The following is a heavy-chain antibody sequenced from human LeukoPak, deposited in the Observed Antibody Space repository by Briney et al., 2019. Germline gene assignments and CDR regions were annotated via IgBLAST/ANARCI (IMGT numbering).Heavy chain of an antibody. D-gene: IGHD3-22*01. Sequence: PSETLSLTCTVSGGSISSYYWSWLRQPAGKGLEWIGRIYTSGSTNYNPSLKSRVTMSVDTSKNQFSLKLSSVTAADTAVYYCARAYYDSSGYYWGSVAFDIWGQGTMVTVSS. CDR1: GGSISSYY. CDR2: IYTSGST. V-gene: IGHV4-4*07. J-gene: IGHJ3*02. CDR3: ARAYYDSSGYYWGSVAFDI.